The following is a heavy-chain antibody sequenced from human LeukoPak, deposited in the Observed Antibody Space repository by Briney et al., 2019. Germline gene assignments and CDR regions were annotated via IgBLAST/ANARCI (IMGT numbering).Heavy chain of an antibody. CDR2: IYHSGST. CDR3: ARSLDY. CDR1: GGSISSYY. V-gene: IGHV4-59*01. J-gene: IGHJ4*02. Sequence: SETLSLTCTVSGGSISSYYWSWIRQPPGKGLEWIGYIYHSGSTNYNPSLKSRVTISVDTSKNQFSLKLSSVTAADTAVYYCARSLDYWGQGTLVTVSS.